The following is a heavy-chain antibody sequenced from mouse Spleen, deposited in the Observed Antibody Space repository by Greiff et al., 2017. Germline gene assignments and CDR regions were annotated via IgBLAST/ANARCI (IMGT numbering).Heavy chain of an antibody. CDR1: GFSLTSYG. J-gene: IGHJ4*01. V-gene: IGHV2-6-1*01. CDR2: IWSDGST. D-gene: IGHD2-1*01. CDR3: ARQDGKDDAMDY. Sequence: QVQLKQSGPGLVAPSQSLSITCTISGFSLTSYGVHWVRQPPGKGLEWLVVIWSDGSTTYNSALKSRLSISKDNSKSQVFLKMNSLQTDDTAMYYCARQDGKDDAMDYWGQGTSVTVSS.